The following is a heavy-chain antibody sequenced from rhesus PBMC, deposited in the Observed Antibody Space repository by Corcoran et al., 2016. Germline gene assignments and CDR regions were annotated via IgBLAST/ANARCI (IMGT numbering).Heavy chain of an antibody. V-gene: IGHV4-80*01. Sequence: QVQLQESGPGLVKPSETLSLTCAVSGGSFSSYWLCWIRQPPGQGLELIGEINGNSGSTNYNPSLKSRVTISKDASKNQFSLKLSSVTAADTAVYYCASLYYYDSGYYPNRLDYWGQGVLVTVSS. CDR2: INGNSGST. CDR3: ASLYYYDSGYYPNRLDY. J-gene: IGHJ4*01. D-gene: IGHD3-28*01. CDR1: GGSFSSYW.